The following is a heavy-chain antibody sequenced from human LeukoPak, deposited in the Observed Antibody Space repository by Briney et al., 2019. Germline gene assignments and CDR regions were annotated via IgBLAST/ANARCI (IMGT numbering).Heavy chain of an antibody. Sequence: GRSLRLSCAASGFTFSSYGMHWVRQAPGKGLEWVAVISYDGSNKYYADSVKGRFTISRDNSKNTLYLQTNSLRAEDTAVYYCAKAPRDGYDWRFDYWGQGTLVTVSS. CDR1: GFTFSSYG. D-gene: IGHD5-24*01. J-gene: IGHJ4*02. V-gene: IGHV3-30*18. CDR2: ISYDGSNK. CDR3: AKAPRDGYDWRFDY.